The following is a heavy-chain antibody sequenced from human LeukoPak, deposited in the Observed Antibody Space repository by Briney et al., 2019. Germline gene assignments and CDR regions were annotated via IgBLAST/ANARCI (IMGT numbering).Heavy chain of an antibody. V-gene: IGHV5-51*01. Sequence: GEPLKISCKGSGYSFTSYWIGWVRKMHGKGLEWLGIMYTGDSDTTYSPSFQGQVTISADKAISTAYLQWSSLKASDTAMYYCARRYYGSVSYLYSDYYFDYWDQGTLVTVSS. CDR3: ARRYYGSVSYLYSDYYFDY. J-gene: IGHJ4*02. CDR2: MYTGDSDT. D-gene: IGHD3-10*01. CDR1: GYSFTSYW.